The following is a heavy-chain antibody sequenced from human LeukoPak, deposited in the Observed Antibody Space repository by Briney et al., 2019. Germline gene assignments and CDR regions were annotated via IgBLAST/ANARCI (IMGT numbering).Heavy chain of an antibody. V-gene: IGHV1-2*02. CDR1: GYTFTGYY. CDR3: AREADSSALSTFDP. CDR2: INPNSGGT. J-gene: IGHJ5*02. D-gene: IGHD6-25*01. Sequence: ASVKVSCKASGYTFTGYYMHWVRQAPGQGLEWMGWINPNSGGTNYAQKFQGRVTMTRDTSISTAYMELSRLRSDDTAVYYCAREADSSALSTFDPWGQGTLVTVPS.